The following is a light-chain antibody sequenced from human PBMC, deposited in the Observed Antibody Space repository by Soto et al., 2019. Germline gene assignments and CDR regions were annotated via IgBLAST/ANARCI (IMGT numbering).Light chain of an antibody. CDR2: KAS. CDR1: QTISSW. J-gene: IGKJ1*01. V-gene: IGKV1-5*03. CDR3: QHYNSYSEA. Sequence: DIQMTQSPSTLSGSVGDRVTITCRASQTISSWLAWYQQKPGKAPKLLIYKASTLKRGVPSRFSGSGSGKEFTLTISSMQPDDFATYYCQHYNSYSEAFGQGTKVELK.